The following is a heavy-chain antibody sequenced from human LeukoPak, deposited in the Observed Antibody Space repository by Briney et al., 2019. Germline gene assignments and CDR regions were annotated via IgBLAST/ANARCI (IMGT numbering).Heavy chain of an antibody. V-gene: IGHV1-46*01. CDR3: ARVDYYDSSGQFDY. Sequence: ASVKVSCKASGYTLTSYYMHWVRQAPGQGLEWMGVINPSGGSTSYAQKFQGRVTMTRDTSISTAYMELSRLRSDDTAVYYCARVDYYDSSGQFDYWGQGTLVTVSS. CDR2: INPSGGST. D-gene: IGHD3-22*01. J-gene: IGHJ4*02. CDR1: GYTLTSYY.